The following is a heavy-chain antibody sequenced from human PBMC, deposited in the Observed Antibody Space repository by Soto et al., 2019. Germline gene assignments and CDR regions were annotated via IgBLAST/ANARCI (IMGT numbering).Heavy chain of an antibody. V-gene: IGHV3-66*01. J-gene: IGHJ4*02. D-gene: IGHD3-9*01. CDR3: ARDTSDFAFDWASDY. CDR2: IYSGGST. Sequence: GGSLRLSCAASGFTVSSNYMSWVRQAPGKGLEWVSVIYSGGSTYYADSVKGRFTISRDNSKNTLYLQMNSLRAEDTAVYYCARDTSDFAFDWASDYWGQGTQVTVSS. CDR1: GFTVSSNY.